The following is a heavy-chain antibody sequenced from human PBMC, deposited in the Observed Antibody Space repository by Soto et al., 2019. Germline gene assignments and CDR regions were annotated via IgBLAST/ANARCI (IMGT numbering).Heavy chain of an antibody. CDR2: VSIGGST. J-gene: IGHJ4*02. Sequence: DVQLLESGGGLVQPEGSLRLSCAASGFPFTSYPMGGSRQGQGKGLEWVAVVSIGGSTHYADSVRGRFTISRDNSKNTLSLQMNSLTAEDTAVYFCAKRRGAGGHFDYWGQGALVTVSS. D-gene: IGHD2-15*01. CDR3: AKRRGAGGHFDY. V-gene: IGHV3-23*01. CDR1: GFPFTSYP.